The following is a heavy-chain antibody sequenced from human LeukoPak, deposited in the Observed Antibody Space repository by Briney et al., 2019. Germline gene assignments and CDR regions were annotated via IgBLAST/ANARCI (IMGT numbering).Heavy chain of an antibody. Sequence: SVKVSCKASGGTFSSYAISWVRQAPGQGLEWMGRIIPILGIANYAQKFQGRVTITADKSTSTAYMELSSLRSEDTAVYYCAVRYYYDSKRDYWGQGTLVTVSS. CDR2: IIPILGIA. CDR1: GGTFSSYA. CDR3: AVRYYYDSKRDY. V-gene: IGHV1-69*04. J-gene: IGHJ4*02. D-gene: IGHD3-22*01.